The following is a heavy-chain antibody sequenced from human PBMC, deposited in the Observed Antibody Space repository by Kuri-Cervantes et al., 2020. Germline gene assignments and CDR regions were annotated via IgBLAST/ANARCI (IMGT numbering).Heavy chain of an antibody. CDR2: IYHSGST. V-gene: IGHV4-30-2*01. CDR3: ARAGYYYDSSGLDY. D-gene: IGHD3-22*01. CDR1: GFTFSSYA. Sequence: SCAASGFTFSSYAMSWVRQAPGKGLEWIGYIYHSGSTYYNPSLKSRVTISVDRSKNQFSLKLSSVTAADTAVYYCARAGYYYDSSGLDYWGQGTLVTVSS. J-gene: IGHJ4*02.